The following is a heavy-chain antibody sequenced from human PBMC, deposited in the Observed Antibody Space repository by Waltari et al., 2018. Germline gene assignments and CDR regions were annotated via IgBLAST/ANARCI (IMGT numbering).Heavy chain of an antibody. J-gene: IGHJ5*02. Sequence: DVQLLESGGGLVQPGGSLRLSCAASGFTFSSHVMSWVRQAPGKRPEGVSRVSPGGVTTNYADSVKGRFTTSRDNSKNMLSLQMNSLRVEDTAVYYCARRRVGNSGDDTWGQGTLVIVSS. CDR3: ARRRVGNSGDDT. V-gene: IGHV3-23*01. CDR2: VSPGGVTT. CDR1: GFTFSSHV. D-gene: IGHD3-10*01.